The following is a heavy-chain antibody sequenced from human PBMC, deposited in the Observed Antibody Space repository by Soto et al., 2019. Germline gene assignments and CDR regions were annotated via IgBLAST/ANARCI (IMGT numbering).Heavy chain of an antibody. V-gene: IGHV4-59*01. CDR1: VGSSSSYY. Sequence: SETLSLTCTVSVGSSSSYYWSWIRQPPGKGLEWIGYIYYSGSTNYNPSLKSRVTISVDTSKNQFSLKLSSVTAADTAVYYCARTAAAVAWFDPWGQGTLVTVSS. CDR2: IYYSGST. J-gene: IGHJ5*02. D-gene: IGHD6-13*01. CDR3: ARTAAAVAWFDP.